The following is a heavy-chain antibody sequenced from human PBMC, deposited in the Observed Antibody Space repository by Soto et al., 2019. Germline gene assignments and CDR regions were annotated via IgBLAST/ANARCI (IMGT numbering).Heavy chain of an antibody. CDR1: GYSFTSYW. Sequence: GESLKISCKGSGYSFTSYWISWVRQMPGKGLEWMGRIDPSDSYTNYSPSFQGHVTILADKSISTAYLQWSSLKASDTAMYYCARHMFCSSTSCYPPEIYGMDVWGQGTTVTVSS. V-gene: IGHV5-10-1*01. J-gene: IGHJ6*02. D-gene: IGHD2-2*01. CDR3: ARHMFCSSTSCYPPEIYGMDV. CDR2: IDPSDSYT.